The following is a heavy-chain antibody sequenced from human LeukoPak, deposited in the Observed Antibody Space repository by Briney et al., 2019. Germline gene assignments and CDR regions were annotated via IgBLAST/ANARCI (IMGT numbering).Heavy chain of an antibody. CDR1: GGSISSYY. CDR2: IYYSGST. V-gene: IGHV4-59*01. CDR3: ARAGPCSSCYYYYCMDV. J-gene: IGHJ6*03. D-gene: IGHD2-2*01. Sequence: PSETLSLTCTVSGGSISSYYWSWIRQPRGKGLEGSGYIYYSGSTNYNPSLKSRVTISVDTSKNQFSLKLSSVTAADTAVYYCARAGPCSSCYYYYCMDVWGKGTTVTVSS.